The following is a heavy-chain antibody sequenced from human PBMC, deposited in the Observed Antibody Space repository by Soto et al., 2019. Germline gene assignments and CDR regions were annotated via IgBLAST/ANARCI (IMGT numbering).Heavy chain of an antibody. Sequence: DVQLVESGGGLVQPGRSLRLSCAASGFTFDDYAMHWVRQAPGKGLEWVSGISWNSGSIGYADSVKGRFTISRDNAKNSLYLQMNSLRAEDTALYYCAKGYDFWSGTIDYWGQGTLVTVPS. V-gene: IGHV3-9*01. CDR2: ISWNSGSI. J-gene: IGHJ4*02. D-gene: IGHD3-3*01. CDR1: GFTFDDYA. CDR3: AKGYDFWSGTIDY.